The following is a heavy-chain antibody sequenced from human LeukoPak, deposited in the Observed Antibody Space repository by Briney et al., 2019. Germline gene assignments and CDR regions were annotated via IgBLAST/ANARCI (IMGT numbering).Heavy chain of an antibody. Sequence: GRSLRLSCAASGFTFDDYAMHWVRQAPGKGLEWVSGISWNSGSIGYADSVKGRFTISRDNAKNSLYPQMNSLRAEDTALYYCAKGSGYDSSGYHDYWGQGTLVTVSS. V-gene: IGHV3-9*01. CDR3: AKGSGYDSSGYHDY. J-gene: IGHJ4*02. CDR2: ISWNSGSI. D-gene: IGHD3-22*01. CDR1: GFTFDDYA.